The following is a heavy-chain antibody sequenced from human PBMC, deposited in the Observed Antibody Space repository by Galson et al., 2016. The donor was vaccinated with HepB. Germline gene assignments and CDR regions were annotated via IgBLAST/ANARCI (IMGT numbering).Heavy chain of an antibody. V-gene: IGHV3-30*03. CDR2: DSMDGRRK. Sequence: SLRLSCAASGFTFGSYGMHWVRQAPGKGLEWVAADSMDGRRKFYADSVKGRFTISRDNSNSMLFLQMSSLRADDTAVYYCARRHEYCPPVGCSVDYWGQGTLVSVSS. D-gene: IGHD2/OR15-2a*01. CDR3: ARRHEYCPPVGCSVDY. J-gene: IGHJ4*02. CDR1: GFTFGSYG.